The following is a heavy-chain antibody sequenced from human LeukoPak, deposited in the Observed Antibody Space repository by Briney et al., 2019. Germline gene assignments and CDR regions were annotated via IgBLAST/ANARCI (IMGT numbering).Heavy chain of an antibody. J-gene: IGHJ6*02. V-gene: IGHV4-31*03. CDR2: IYYSGST. CDR1: GGSISSGGYY. CDR3: ARDGSIAVADGMDV. Sequence: SETLSLTCTVSGGSISSGGYYWSWIRQHPGKGLEWIGYIYYSGSTYYNPSLKSRVTISVDKSKNQFSLKLSSVTAADTAVYYCARDGSIAVADGMDVWGQGTTVTVSS. D-gene: IGHD6-19*01.